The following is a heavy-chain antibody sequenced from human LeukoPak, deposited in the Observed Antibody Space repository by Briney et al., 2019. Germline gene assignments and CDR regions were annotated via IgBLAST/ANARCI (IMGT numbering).Heavy chain of an antibody. J-gene: IGHJ4*02. Sequence: SSHTLSLTCAVYGRSFSGYYWSGIRQPPGKGLEWIGYIYYSGSTNYNPSLKSRVTISVETSKNQFSLKLSSVTAADTAVYYCARSSLRVYSSSFPYYFDYWGQGTLVTVSS. CDR3: ARSSLRVYSSSFPYYFDY. V-gene: IGHV4-59*07. CDR2: IYYSGST. CDR1: GRSFSGYY. D-gene: IGHD6-6*01.